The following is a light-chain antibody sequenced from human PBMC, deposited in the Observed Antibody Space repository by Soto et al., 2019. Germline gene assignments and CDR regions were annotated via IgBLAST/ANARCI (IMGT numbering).Light chain of an antibody. CDR2: GAF. CDR3: QQYGNPPPLA. J-gene: IGKJ2*01. CDR1: QSVSSSY. Sequence: EIVLTQSPGTLSLSPGERATLSCRASQSVSSSYLAGYQQKPGQAPRVLIHGAFSRATGIPDRFSGSGSGTDFTLTISRLAPEDFAVYLCQQYGNPPPLAFVHGTKGEIK. V-gene: IGKV3-20*01.